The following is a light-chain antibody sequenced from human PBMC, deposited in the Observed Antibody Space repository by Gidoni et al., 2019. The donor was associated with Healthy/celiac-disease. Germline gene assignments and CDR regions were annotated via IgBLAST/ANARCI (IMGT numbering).Light chain of an antibody. V-gene: IGKV3-20*01. CDR3: QQYGSSPPFT. CDR1: QSVSSSY. CDR2: VAS. Sequence: EIGLPQSPGTLSLSTGARATLSCRASQSVSSSYFAWYQQQPGQAPRPLIYVASSRATGIPDRFSGSGSCTDFSLTISSLEPHDFAVYYCQQYGSSPPFTFGPGTKVDIK. J-gene: IGKJ3*01.